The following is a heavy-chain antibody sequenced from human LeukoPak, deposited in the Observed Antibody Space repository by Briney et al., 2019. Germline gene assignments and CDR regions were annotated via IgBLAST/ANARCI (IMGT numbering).Heavy chain of an antibody. CDR2: INHSGST. V-gene: IGHV4-34*01. D-gene: IGHD6-13*01. CDR1: GGSFSGYY. Sequence: PSETLSLTCAVYGGSFSGYYWSWIRQPPGKGLEWIGEINHSGSTNYNPSLKSRVTISVDTSKNQFSLKLSSVTAADTAAYYCARGTAAGTFDPWGQGTLVTVSS. J-gene: IGHJ5*02. CDR3: ARGTAAGTFDP.